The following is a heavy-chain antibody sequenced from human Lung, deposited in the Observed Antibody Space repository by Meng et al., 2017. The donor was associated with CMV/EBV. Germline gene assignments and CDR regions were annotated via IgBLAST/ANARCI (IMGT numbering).Heavy chain of an antibody. CDR2: ISYDGSNK. J-gene: IGHJ4*02. Sequence: GGSLRLXXAASGFTFSSYAMHWVRQAPGKGLEWVAVISYDGSNKYYADSVKGRFTISRDNSKNTLYLQMNSLRAEDTAVYYCARLAGGSGSEGWGQGTLVXVSS. CDR1: GFTFSSYA. D-gene: IGHD6-19*01. V-gene: IGHV3-30-3*01. CDR3: ARLAGGSGSEG.